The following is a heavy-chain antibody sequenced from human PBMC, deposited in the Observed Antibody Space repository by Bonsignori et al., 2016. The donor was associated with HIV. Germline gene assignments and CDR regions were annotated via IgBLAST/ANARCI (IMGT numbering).Heavy chain of an antibody. CDR2: IKQDGSEK. J-gene: IGHJ4*02. CDR3: ARKGISSWGYYFDY. V-gene: IGHV3-7*03. Sequence: VRQAPGKGLEWVANIKQDGSEKYYVDSVKGRFTISRDNAKNSLYLQMNSLRAEDTAVYYCARKGISSWGYYFDYWGQGTLVTVSS. D-gene: IGHD6-13*01.